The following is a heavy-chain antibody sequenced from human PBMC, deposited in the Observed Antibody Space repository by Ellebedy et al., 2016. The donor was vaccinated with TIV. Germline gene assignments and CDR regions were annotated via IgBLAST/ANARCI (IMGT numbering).Heavy chain of an antibody. CDR3: ARTILIITSDP. CDR1: GFTFSNYW. J-gene: IGHJ5*02. Sequence: GGSLRLXCAASGFTFSNYWMSWVRQAPGKGLEWVANIKEDGSEKNYMDSVKGRFTISRDNTKNSLYLQMDSLRADDTAVYYCARTILIITSDPWGQGTLVTVSS. CDR2: IKEDGSEK. V-gene: IGHV3-7*04. D-gene: IGHD3-22*01.